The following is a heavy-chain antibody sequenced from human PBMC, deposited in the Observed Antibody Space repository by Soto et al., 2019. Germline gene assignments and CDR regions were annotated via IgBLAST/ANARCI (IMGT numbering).Heavy chain of an antibody. J-gene: IGHJ4*02. Sequence: VQLVQSGAEVKKPGASVKVSCKASGYTFSSYSRNWFPQAPGKGLEWVSSISSSSSYKYYADSVKGRFTISRDNAKNSLYLQMNSLRAEDTAVYYCATPGATNYWGQGTLVTVSS. CDR1: GYTFSSYS. CDR2: ISSSSSYK. V-gene: IGHV3-21*01. CDR3: ATPGATNY. D-gene: IGHD1-26*01.